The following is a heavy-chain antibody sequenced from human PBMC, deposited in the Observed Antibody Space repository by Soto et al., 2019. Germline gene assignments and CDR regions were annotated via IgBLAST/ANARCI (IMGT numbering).Heavy chain of an antibody. D-gene: IGHD3-9*01. CDR2: IIPIFGTA. V-gene: IGHV1-69*13. Sequence: VKVSCKASGGTFSSYAISWVRQAPGQGLEWMGGIIPIFGTANYAQKFQGRVTITADKSTSTAYMELSSLRSEDTAVYYCARGRGRYDILTGYYKNWFDPWGQGTLVTSPQ. CDR1: GGTFSSYA. CDR3: ARGRGRYDILTGYYKNWFDP. J-gene: IGHJ5*02.